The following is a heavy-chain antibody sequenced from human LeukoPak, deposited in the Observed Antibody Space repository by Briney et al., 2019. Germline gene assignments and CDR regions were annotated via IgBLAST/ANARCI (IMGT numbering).Heavy chain of an antibody. CDR1: GFPFSNYA. CDR3: AKQDIAVVPASFFFKTEFDF. D-gene: IGHD2-2*01. CDR2: ISNSGDYT. J-gene: IGHJ4*02. V-gene: IGHV3-23*01. Sequence: GGSLRLSCAASGFPFSNYAMSWVRQAPRKGLEWVSAISNSGDYTYYADSVKGRFTISRDNSKNTLYLQMNTLRAEDTAVYYCAKQDIAVVPASFFFKTEFDFWGQGALVIVSS.